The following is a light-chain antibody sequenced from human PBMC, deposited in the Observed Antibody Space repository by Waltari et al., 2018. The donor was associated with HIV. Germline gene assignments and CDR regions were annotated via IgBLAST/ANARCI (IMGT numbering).Light chain of an antibody. CDR1: SGYSSYK. V-gene: IGLV9-49*01. CDR3: GADHGSGSNFAYV. Sequence: QPVLTHPPSASASLGASVTLTCTLSSGYSSYKVDWYQQRPGKGARVVMRVGTGGIVDSNGCGTPARFSVLCGGRNGYLTIKSIQEVEEGDYDDGADHGSGSNFAYVFGPGTKVIVL. CDR2: VGTGGIVD. J-gene: IGLJ1*01.